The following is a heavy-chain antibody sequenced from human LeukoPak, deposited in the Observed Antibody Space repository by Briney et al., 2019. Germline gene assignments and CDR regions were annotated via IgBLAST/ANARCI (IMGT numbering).Heavy chain of an antibody. CDR2: IYHSGST. D-gene: IGHD6-19*01. V-gene: IGHV4-38-2*02. Sequence: SETLSLTCTVSGYSISSGYYWGWIRQPPGKGLEWIGSIYHSGSTYYNPSLKSRVTISVDTSKNQFSLKLSSVTAADTAVYYCARANWQWPFDYWGQGTLVTVSS. J-gene: IGHJ4*02. CDR1: GYSISSGYY. CDR3: ARANWQWPFDY.